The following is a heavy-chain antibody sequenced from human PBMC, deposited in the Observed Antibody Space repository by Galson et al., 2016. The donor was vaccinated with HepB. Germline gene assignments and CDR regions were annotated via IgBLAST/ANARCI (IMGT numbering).Heavy chain of an antibody. CDR2: IIAVFRIG. CDR3: AREFPGSARGTHDAFDI. Sequence: SVKVSCKASGGTFSNYAFSWVQQAPGQGLEWMGGIIAVFRIGNYAQKFQGRVKITADDSTSTAYMELSSLRSEDTAVYYCAREFPGSARGTHDAFDIWGQGTTVTVSS. V-gene: IGHV1-69*13. CDR1: GGTFSNYA. J-gene: IGHJ3*02. D-gene: IGHD6-13*01.